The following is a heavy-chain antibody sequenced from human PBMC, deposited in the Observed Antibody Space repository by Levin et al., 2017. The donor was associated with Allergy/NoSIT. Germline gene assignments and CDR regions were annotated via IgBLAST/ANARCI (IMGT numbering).Heavy chain of an antibody. V-gene: IGHV1-18*01. D-gene: IGHD6-6*01. CDR1: GYTFTSYG. J-gene: IGHJ6*02. CDR3: ARDRGPGYSSSSQPSSHYYYYGMDV. CDR2: ISAYNGNT. Sequence: GASVKVSCKASGYTFTSYGISWVRQAPGQGLEWMGWISAYNGNTNYAQKLQGRVTMTTDTSTSTAYMELRSLRSDDTAVYYCARDRGPGYSSSSQPSSHYYYYGMDVWGQGTTVTVSS.